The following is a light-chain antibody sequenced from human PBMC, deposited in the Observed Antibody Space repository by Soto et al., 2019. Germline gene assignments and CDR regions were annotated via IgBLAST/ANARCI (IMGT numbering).Light chain of an antibody. Sequence: QSVLTQPPSASGTPGQRVTISCSGSSSSIGSNYVYWYQQLPGTTPKLLIYSNNQRPSGVPDRFSGSKSGTSASLAISGLRSEDEADYYCASWDVSLSVLYVFGTGTKVTVL. V-gene: IGLV1-47*02. CDR3: ASWDVSLSVLYV. CDR2: SNN. J-gene: IGLJ1*01. CDR1: SSSIGSNY.